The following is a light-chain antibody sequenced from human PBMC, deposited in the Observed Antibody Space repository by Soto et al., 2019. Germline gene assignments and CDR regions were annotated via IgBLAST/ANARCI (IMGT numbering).Light chain of an antibody. V-gene: IGKV3-11*01. CDR1: QTISSY. J-gene: IGKJ4*01. CDR3: QQRSNWPPLT. CDR2: DAS. Sequence: EIVLTQSPGTLSLSPGERATLSCRASQTISSYLAWYQQKPGQAPRLLIYDASNRATVIPARFSGSGSGTDFTLTISSLEPEDFAVYYCQQRSNWPPLTFGGGTKVEIK.